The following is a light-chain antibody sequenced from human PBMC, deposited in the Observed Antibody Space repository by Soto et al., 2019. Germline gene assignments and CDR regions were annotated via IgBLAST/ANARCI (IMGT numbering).Light chain of an antibody. V-gene: IGKV3-20*01. J-gene: IGKJ1*01. Sequence: EIVLTQSPGTLSVSPGERATISCRASQTISSNSLAWYQQKPRQAPSLLIYGTSSRATGIPDRFSGRGSGTDFTLTISRLEPGDSEIYYCQQYGSWTFGQGTKVEIK. CDR1: QTISSNS. CDR2: GTS. CDR3: QQYGSWT.